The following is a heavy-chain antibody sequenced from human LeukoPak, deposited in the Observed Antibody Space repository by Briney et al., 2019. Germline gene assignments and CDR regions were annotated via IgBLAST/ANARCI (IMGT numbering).Heavy chain of an antibody. CDR1: GYIFTNYG. CDR2: IIAYNGNT. V-gene: IGHV1-18*01. D-gene: IGHD3-3*02. J-gene: IGHJ4*02. Sequence: ASVKVSCKASGYIFTNYGINWVRQAPGQGLEWMGWIIAYNGNTKYTQKLQDRVTMTTDTSTSTAYMELKTLRADDTAVYFCATAVYSISVDDLDYWGQGTLVTVSS. CDR3: ATAVYSISVDDLDY.